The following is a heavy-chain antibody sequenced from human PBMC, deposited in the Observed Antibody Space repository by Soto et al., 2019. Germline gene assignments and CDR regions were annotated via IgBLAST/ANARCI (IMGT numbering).Heavy chain of an antibody. D-gene: IGHD3-10*01. Sequence: QITLKESGPPLVKPTQTLTLTCTFSGFSLSTSGVGVGWIRQPPGKALEWLALIYWDDDKRHSPSLKSRLTNAKYTTKNQLVLTMMNTEHVDTYYYYRGHKGDGDRGFEYWGQGTLVTVSS. V-gene: IGHV2-5*02. CDR3: GHKGDGDRGFEY. CDR1: GFSLSTSGVG. J-gene: IGHJ4*02. CDR2: IYWDDDK.